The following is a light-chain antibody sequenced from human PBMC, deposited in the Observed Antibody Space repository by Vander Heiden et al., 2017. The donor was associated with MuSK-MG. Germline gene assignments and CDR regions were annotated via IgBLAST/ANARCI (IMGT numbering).Light chain of an antibody. CDR3: QAWDSSVV. Sequence: SYELTQPPSVSVSPGQTASITCSGDKLGDKYACWYQQKPGQSPVLVIYQDSKRPSGIPDRFSGSNSGNTATLTISGTQAVDESDYYCQAWDSSVVFGGGTKLTVL. J-gene: IGLJ2*01. CDR1: KLGDKY. V-gene: IGLV3-1*01. CDR2: QDS.